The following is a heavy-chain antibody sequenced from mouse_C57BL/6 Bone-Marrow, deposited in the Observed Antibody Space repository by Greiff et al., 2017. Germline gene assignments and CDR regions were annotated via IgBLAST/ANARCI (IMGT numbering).Heavy chain of an antibody. CDR1: GFTFSSYA. CDR2: ISDGGGYT. Sequence: EVQVVQSGGGLVKPGGSLKLSCAASGFTFSSYAMSWVRQTPAQRLEWVATISDGGGYTYYTDNVKGRFTISRDNAKNNLYLQTSHLKSEDTAIYYCAREGAGDYWGQGTTLTVSS. CDR3: AREGAGDY. V-gene: IGHV5-4*01. J-gene: IGHJ2*01.